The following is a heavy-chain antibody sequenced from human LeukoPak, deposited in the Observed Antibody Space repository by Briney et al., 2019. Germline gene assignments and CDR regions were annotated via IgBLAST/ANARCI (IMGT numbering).Heavy chain of an antibody. CDR2: ISGSGGST. J-gene: IGHJ4*02. CDR1: GFTFSSYA. D-gene: IGHD6-19*01. CDR3: AQDWRIAVAALFDY. Sequence: GGSLRLSCAASGFTFSSYAMSWVRQAPGKGLEWVSGISGSGGSTYYADSVKGRFTISRDNSKNTMYQQMNSLRAEDTAVYYCAQDWRIAVAALFDYWGQGTLVTVSS. V-gene: IGHV3-23*01.